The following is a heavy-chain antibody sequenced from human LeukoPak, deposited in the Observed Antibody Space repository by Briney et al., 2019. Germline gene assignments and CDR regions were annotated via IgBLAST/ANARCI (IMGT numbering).Heavy chain of an antibody. CDR3: ARQAGTLSFDWFDP. CDR2: IYYSGST. J-gene: IGHJ5*02. Sequence: PSQTLSLTCSVSVGSISSGGYYWSWIRQHPGKGLEWIGYIYYSGSTYYNPSLKSRVTISVDTSKNQFSMKLSSVTAADTAVYYGARQAGTLSFDWFDPWGQGTLVTVSS. D-gene: IGHD1-7*01. CDR1: VGSISSGGYY. V-gene: IGHV4-31*03.